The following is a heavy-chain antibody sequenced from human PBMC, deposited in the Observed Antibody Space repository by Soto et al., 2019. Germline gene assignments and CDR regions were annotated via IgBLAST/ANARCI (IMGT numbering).Heavy chain of an antibody. Sequence: GGPLRLSSEASGFTFSSYSMTWVRQAPAKGLEWVSYISSSSSTIYYADSVKGRFTISRDNAKNSLYLQMNSLRDEDTAVYYCASHGGIVGATILNYYYGMDVWGQGTTVTVSS. V-gene: IGHV3-48*02. CDR2: ISSSSSTI. CDR1: GFTFSSYS. J-gene: IGHJ6*02. CDR3: ASHGGIVGATILNYYYGMDV. D-gene: IGHD1-26*01.